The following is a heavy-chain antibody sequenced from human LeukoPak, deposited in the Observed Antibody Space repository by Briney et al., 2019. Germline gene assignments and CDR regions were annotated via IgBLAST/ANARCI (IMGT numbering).Heavy chain of an antibody. CDR2: IYYGGST. V-gene: IGHV4-59*01. CDR1: GGSISSYY. J-gene: IGHJ4*02. CDR3: ARLTTEFDY. D-gene: IGHD4-11*01. Sequence: SETLSLTCTVSGGSISSYYWSWIRQPPGKGLEWIGYIYYGGSTNYNPSLKSRVTISVDTSKNQFSLKLSSVTAADTAVYYCARLTTEFDYWGQGTLVAVSS.